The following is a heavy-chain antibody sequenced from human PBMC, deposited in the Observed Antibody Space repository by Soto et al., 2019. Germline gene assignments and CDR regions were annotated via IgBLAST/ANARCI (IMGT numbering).Heavy chain of an antibody. CDR3: ARVPWARYYGSGSYYPYYYYGMDV. Sequence: SETLSLTCAVYGGSFSGYYWSWIRQPPGKGLEWIGEINHSGSTNYNPSLKSRVTISVDTSKNQFSLKLSSVTAADTAVYYCARVPWARYYGSGSYYPYYYYGMDVWGQGTTVTVSS. J-gene: IGHJ6*02. CDR1: GGSFSGYY. CDR2: INHSGST. D-gene: IGHD3-10*01. V-gene: IGHV4-34*01.